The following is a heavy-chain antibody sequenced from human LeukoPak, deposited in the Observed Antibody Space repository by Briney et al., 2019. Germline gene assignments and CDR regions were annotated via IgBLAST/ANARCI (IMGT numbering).Heavy chain of an antibody. V-gene: IGHV3-23*01. Sequence: GGSLRLSCAASGFTFSSYAMSWVRQAPGKGLEWVSTISGSGNSTYYADSVKGRFTISRDNSKNTLYLQMNSLRAEDTAVYYCAKLGDDYGDYVGYWGQGTLVTVSS. J-gene: IGHJ4*02. CDR1: GFTFSSYA. D-gene: IGHD4-17*01. CDR3: AKLGDDYGDYVGY. CDR2: ISGSGNST.